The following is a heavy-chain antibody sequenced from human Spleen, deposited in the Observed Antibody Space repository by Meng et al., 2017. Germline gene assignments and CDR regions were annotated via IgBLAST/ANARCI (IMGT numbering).Heavy chain of an antibody. J-gene: IGHJ5*02. CDR3: VRSSAWVRTGFDP. Sequence: QPQLQESGPGLVRPSEVLSLTCSVSGGSISTSGYYWGWIRQPPGKGLEWIGSIGHSGFTYYTPSLKSRVTVSIDTSRNQFSLWLTSVTAADTAVYYCVRSSAWVRTGFDPWGQGTLVTVSS. V-gene: IGHV4-39*01. CDR1: GGSISTSGYY. CDR2: IGHSGFT. D-gene: IGHD6-19*01.